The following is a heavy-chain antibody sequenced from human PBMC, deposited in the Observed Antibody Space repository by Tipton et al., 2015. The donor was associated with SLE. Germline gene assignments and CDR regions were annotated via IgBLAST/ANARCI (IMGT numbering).Heavy chain of an antibody. CDR2: IYTSGST. CDR1: GGSISSYY. CDR3: ARGETGPYYDFWSGHTGDWFDP. Sequence: TLSLTCTVSGGSISSYYWSWIRQPAGKGLGWVGRIYTSGSTNSNPSLQSRVTMSVDTSKNQFSLKLSSVTAADTAVYYCARGETGPYYDFWSGHTGDWFDPWGQGTLVTVSS. D-gene: IGHD3-3*01. V-gene: IGHV4-4*07. J-gene: IGHJ5*02.